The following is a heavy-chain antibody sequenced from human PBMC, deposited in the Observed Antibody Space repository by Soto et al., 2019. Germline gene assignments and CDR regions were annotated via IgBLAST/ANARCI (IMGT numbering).Heavy chain of an antibody. CDR1: GGSVSSGSYY. V-gene: IGHV4-61*01. D-gene: IGHD2-2*01. CDR3: ASHEPFCISTSGYGGAYGMDV. CDR2: IYYSGST. J-gene: IGHJ6*04. Sequence: SETLSLTCTVSGGSVSSGSYYWSWIRQPPGKGLEWIGYIYYSGSTNYNPSLKSRVTISVDTSKNQFSLKLSSVTAADTAVYYCASHEPFCISTSGYGGAYGMDVWGEGTTVTVSS.